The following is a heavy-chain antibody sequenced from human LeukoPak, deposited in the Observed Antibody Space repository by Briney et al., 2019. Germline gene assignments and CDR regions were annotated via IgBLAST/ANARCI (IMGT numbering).Heavy chain of an antibody. V-gene: IGHV3-33*01. D-gene: IGHD1-26*01. CDR1: EFTFSSYG. Sequence: GGSLRLSCAASEFTFSSYGMHWVRQAPGKGLEWVAAIWYDGSDKYYADSVKGRLTISRDNSKNTMYLQMDSLRAEDTAVYYCARSSGSSFDYWGQGTLVTVSS. CDR3: ARSSGSSFDY. CDR2: IWYDGSDK. J-gene: IGHJ4*02.